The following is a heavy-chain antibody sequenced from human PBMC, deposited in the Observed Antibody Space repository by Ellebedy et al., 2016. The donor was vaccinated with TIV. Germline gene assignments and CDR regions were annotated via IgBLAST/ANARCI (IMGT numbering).Heavy chain of an antibody. J-gene: IGHJ4*02. CDR1: GFTVSSNY. CDR2: IYSGGST. Sequence: GGSLRLSCAASGFTVSSNYMSWVRQAPGKGLEWVSVIYSGGSTYYADSVKGRFTISRDNSKNTVYLQMNSLRDEDTAVYYCERVSHNWLSFDYWGQGTLVTVSS. D-gene: IGHD1-1*01. CDR3: ERVSHNWLSFDY. V-gene: IGHV3-66*01.